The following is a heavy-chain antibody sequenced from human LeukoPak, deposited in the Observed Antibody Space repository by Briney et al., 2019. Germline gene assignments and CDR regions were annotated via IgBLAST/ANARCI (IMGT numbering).Heavy chain of an antibody. CDR2: ISSSSSYI. J-gene: IGHJ6*03. CDR3: ARGIAAAGSWYYYYMDV. V-gene: IGHV3-21*01. CDR1: GFTFSSYS. Sequence: PGGSLRLSCAASGFTFSSYSMNWVRQAPGKGLEWVSSISSSSSYIYYADSVKGRFTISRDNAKNSLYLQMNSLRAEDTAVYYCARGIAAAGSWYYYYMDVWGKGTTVTVSS. D-gene: IGHD6-13*01.